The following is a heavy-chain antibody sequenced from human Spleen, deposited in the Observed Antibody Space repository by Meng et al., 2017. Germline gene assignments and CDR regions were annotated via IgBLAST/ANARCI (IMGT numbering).Heavy chain of an antibody. D-gene: IGHD2-15*01. CDR2: IHSSGST. V-gene: IGHV4-4*07. CDR1: GGSISNFY. Sequence: SEILSLTCAVSGGSISNFYWSWLRQSAGKGLEWIGRIHSSGSTSYNPSLMSRVTMSVDTSNKHFSLSLTSVIAADTAVYYCARARYCSGDTCYSNYFDNWGQGMLVTVSS. CDR3: ARARYCSGDTCYSNYFDN. J-gene: IGHJ4*02.